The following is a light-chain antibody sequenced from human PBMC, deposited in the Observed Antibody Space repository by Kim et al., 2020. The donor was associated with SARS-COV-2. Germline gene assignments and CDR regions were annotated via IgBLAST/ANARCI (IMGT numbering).Light chain of an antibody. CDR3: QQSDSSLYT. J-gene: IGKJ2*01. V-gene: IGKV1-39*01. CDR1: RNVDHF. Sequence: ASVGDTVTITCRASRNVDHFLNWYQHKEGNAPKLLIYGSSTSQRWVPSRFTGSGSGTFFTLTINSLQREDFGTYYCQQSDSSLYTFGQGTKVEIK. CDR2: GSS.